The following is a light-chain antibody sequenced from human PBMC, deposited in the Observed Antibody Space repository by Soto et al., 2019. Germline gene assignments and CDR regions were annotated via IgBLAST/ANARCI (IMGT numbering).Light chain of an antibody. CDR3: QQADTFPIT. Sequence: IRMTQSPSSLSASTGDRVTITCRASQGISRSLAWYQQKPGKAPKLLIYAASSLQSGVPSRFSGSGFGTDFTLTISSLQPEDSAIYYCQQADTFPITFGKGTRLEIK. CDR1: QGISRS. CDR2: AAS. V-gene: IGKV1D-12*01. J-gene: IGKJ5*01.